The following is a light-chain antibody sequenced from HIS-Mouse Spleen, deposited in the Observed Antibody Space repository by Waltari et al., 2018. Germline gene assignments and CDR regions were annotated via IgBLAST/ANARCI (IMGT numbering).Light chain of an antibody. CDR1: SSNIGSNT. V-gene: IGLV1-44*01. CDR2: SNN. CDR3: AAWDDSLNGVV. J-gene: IGLJ2*01. Sequence: QSVLTQPPSASGTPGQRVTISCSGSSSNIGSNTVNWYQQLPGTAPKLLIDSNNQRPSGVPDRFSGSKSGTSASRAISGLQSEDEADYYCAAWDDSLNGVVFGGGTKLTVL.